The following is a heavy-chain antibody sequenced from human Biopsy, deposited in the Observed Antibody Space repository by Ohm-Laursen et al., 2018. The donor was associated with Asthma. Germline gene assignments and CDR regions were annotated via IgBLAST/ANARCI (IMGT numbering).Heavy chain of an antibody. Sequence: SLRLSCAASGFTFGDYWMSWVRQVPGKGLEWVANIKRDGTEKNHVDSLKGRFTISRDNAKNSLYLQMNSLRAEDTAVYHCAKDERAYYGSDSKYMQPVPLGDWGQGTVVIVSA. CDR2: IKRDGTEK. CDR1: GFTFGDYW. V-gene: IGHV3-7*03. J-gene: IGHJ4*02. D-gene: IGHD2-21*01. CDR3: AKDERAYYGSDSKYMQPVPLGD.